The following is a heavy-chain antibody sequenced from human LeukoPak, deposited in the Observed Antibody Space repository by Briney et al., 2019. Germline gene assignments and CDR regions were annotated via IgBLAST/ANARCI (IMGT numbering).Heavy chain of an antibody. Sequence: GGSLRLSCAASGFTFSTYAMSWVRQAPGKGLAWVASVKSDGAGTHYADSVKGRFTISRDNSKNTLYLQMNSLRTEDTAVYYCAKDIGPYGDRFFDYWGQGTLVTVSS. V-gene: IGHV3-23*01. CDR2: VKSDGAGT. CDR3: AKDIGPYGDRFFDY. CDR1: GFTFSTYA. D-gene: IGHD4-17*01. J-gene: IGHJ4*02.